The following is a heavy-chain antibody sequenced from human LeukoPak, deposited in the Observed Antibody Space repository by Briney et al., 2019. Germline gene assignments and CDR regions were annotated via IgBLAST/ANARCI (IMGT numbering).Heavy chain of an antibody. V-gene: IGHV4-59*01. Sequence: SETLSLTCSVSGGSISSYYWSWIRQPPGKGLEWIGYIYYSGSTNYNPSLKSRVTISVDMSKNQFSPTLSSVTAADTAVYYCAADSGSYYFDYWGQGTLVTVSS. CDR2: IYYSGST. D-gene: IGHD1-26*01. J-gene: IGHJ4*02. CDR1: GGSISSYY. CDR3: AADSGSYYFDY.